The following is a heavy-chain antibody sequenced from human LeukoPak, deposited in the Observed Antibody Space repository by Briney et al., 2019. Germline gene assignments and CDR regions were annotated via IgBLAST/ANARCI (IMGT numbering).Heavy chain of an antibody. J-gene: IGHJ4*02. Sequence: GGSLRLSCAASGFTFSSYAMHWVRQAPGKGLEWVAVISYDGSNKYYADSVKGRFTISRDNSKNTLYLQMNSLRAEDTAVYYCARDSGITGNPFDYWGQGTLVTVSS. D-gene: IGHD1-20*01. V-gene: IGHV3-30-3*01. CDR3: ARDSGITGNPFDY. CDR2: ISYDGSNK. CDR1: GFTFSSYA.